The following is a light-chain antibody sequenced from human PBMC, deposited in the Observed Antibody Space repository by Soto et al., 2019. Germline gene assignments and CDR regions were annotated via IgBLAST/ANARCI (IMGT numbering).Light chain of an antibody. J-gene: IGKJ1*01. CDR1: QDISTY. CDR2: AAS. CDR3: QQSYSSPPT. V-gene: IGKV1-39*01. Sequence: DIRMTQSPSSLSASVGDRVTLTCRASQDISTYLNWYQRKPGKAPQLLIFAASSLQSGVPSRFSGSGSGTDFTLTVDSLQPEDFATYYCQQSYSSPPTFGQGTKVEIK.